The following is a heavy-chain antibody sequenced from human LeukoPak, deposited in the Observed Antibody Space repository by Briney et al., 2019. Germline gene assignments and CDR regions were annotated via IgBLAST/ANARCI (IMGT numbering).Heavy chain of an antibody. J-gene: IGHJ4*02. V-gene: IGHV3-30*18. Sequence: GGSLRLSCAASGFTFSSYGMHWVRQAPGKGLEWVAVISYDGSNKYYADSVKGLFTISRDNSKNTLYLQMNSLRAEDTAVYYCAKALAAAVDYWGQGTLVTVSS. CDR1: GFTFSSYG. CDR2: ISYDGSNK. D-gene: IGHD6-13*01. CDR3: AKALAAAVDY.